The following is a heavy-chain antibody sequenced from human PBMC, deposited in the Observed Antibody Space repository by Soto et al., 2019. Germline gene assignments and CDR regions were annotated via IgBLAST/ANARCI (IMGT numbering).Heavy chain of an antibody. Sequence: QVQLQQWGAGLLKPSETLSLTCAVYGGSFSGYYWSWIRQPPGKGLEWIGEINHSGSTNYNPSLKSRVTISVDKSKNQFSLKLSSVTAADTAVYYCARGEHCSSTSCYVPPSLGMDVWGQGTTVTVSS. D-gene: IGHD2-2*01. V-gene: IGHV4-34*01. CDR3: ARGEHCSSTSCYVPPSLGMDV. CDR2: INHSGST. CDR1: GGSFSGYY. J-gene: IGHJ6*02.